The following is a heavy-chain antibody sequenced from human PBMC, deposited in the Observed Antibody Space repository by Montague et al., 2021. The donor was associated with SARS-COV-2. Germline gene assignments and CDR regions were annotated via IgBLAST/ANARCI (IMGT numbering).Heavy chain of an antibody. CDR2: VHYTGST. CDR3: ARAQNICFIANCVNYFDL. D-gene: IGHD1-1*01. V-gene: IGHV4-59*01. J-gene: IGHJ4*02. Sequence: SETLSLTCTVSGGSISSYYWSWIRQSPGKGLEWIGYVHYTGSTKYNPSLKTRVTLSLDTPKNHFSLRLNSVTAADTAVYYCARAQNICFIANCVNYFDLWGLGALVSVSS. CDR1: GGSISSYY.